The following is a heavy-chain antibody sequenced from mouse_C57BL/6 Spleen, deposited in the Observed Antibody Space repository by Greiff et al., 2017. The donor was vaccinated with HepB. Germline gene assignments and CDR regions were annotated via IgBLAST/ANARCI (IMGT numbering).Heavy chain of an antibody. D-gene: IGHD1-1*01. CDR1: GFNIKDDY. V-gene: IGHV14-4*01. CDR3: TTVVHY. CDR2: IDPENGDT. J-gene: IGHJ2*01. Sequence: EVQLVESGAELVRPGASVKLSCTASGFNIKDDYMHWVKQRPEQGLEWIGWIDPENGDTEYASKFQGKATITADTSSNTAYLQLSSLTSEDTAVYYCTTVVHYWCQGTTLTVSS.